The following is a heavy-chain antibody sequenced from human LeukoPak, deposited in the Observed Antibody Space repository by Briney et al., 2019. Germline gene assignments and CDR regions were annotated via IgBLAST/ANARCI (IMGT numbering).Heavy chain of an antibody. CDR3: AKEGRHIVVVRRDANYAFDI. J-gene: IGHJ3*02. D-gene: IGHD2-21*01. CDR2: ISGSGGST. Sequence: GGSLRLSCAASGFTFSSYAMSWVRQAPGKGLEWVSAISGSGGSTYYADSVKGRFTISRGNSKNTLYLQMNSLRAEDTAGYYCAKEGRHIVVVRRDANYAFDIWGQGTMVTVSS. CDR1: GFTFSSYA. V-gene: IGHV3-23*01.